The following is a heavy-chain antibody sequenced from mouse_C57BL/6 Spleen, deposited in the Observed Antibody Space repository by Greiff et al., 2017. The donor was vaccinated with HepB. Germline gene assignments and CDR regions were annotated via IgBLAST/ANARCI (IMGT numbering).Heavy chain of an antibody. J-gene: IGHJ1*03. V-gene: IGHV1-81*01. CDR2: IYPRSGNT. D-gene: IGHD1-1*01. Sequence: QVQLQQSGAELARPGASVKLSCKASGYTFTSYGISWVKQRTGQGLEWIGEIYPRSGNTYYNEKFKGKATLTADKSSSTAYMELRSLTSEDSAVYFCARFLTTGVAPYWYFDVWGTGTTVTVSS. CDR1: GYTFTSYG. CDR3: ARFLTTGVAPYWYFDV.